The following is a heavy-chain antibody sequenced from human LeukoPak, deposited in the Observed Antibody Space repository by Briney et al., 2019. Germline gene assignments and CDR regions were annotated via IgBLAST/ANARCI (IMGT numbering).Heavy chain of an antibody. J-gene: IGHJ4*02. V-gene: IGHV3-23*01. CDR3: AKDRVHCSSTSCVYYFDY. CDR2: ISGSGGST. Sequence: PGGSLRLSCAASGFTFSSYAMSWVRQAPGKGLEWVSAISGSGGSTYYADSVKGRFTISRDNSKNTLYVQVNSLRAEDTAVYYCAKDRVHCSSTSCVYYFDYWGQGTLVTVSS. D-gene: IGHD2-2*01. CDR1: GFTFSSYA.